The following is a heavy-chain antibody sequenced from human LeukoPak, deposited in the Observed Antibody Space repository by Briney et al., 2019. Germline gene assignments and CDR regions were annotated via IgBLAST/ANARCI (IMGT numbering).Heavy chain of an antibody. CDR1: GGTFSNYA. CDR3: ARGRPTTSIAAAGVNWFDP. V-gene: IGHV1-69*06. J-gene: IGHJ5*02. D-gene: IGHD6-13*01. CDR2: IIPIFGTA. Sequence: SVKVSCKASGGTFSNYAICWVRQAPGQGLEWMGGIIPIFGTANYAQKFQGRVTITADKSTSTAYMELSSLRSEDTAVYYCARGRPTTSIAAAGVNWFDPWGQGTLVTVSS.